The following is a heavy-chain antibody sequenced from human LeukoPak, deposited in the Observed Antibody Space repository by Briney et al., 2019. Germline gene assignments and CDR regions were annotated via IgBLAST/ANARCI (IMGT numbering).Heavy chain of an antibody. CDR2: INHSGST. CDR3: ARSGGEWLRPSSFDY. J-gene: IGHJ4*02. V-gene: IGHV4-34*01. D-gene: IGHD5-12*01. Sequence: SETLSLTCAVYGGSFSGYYWSWIRQPPGKGLEWIGEINHSGSTNYNPSLKSRVTISVDTSKNQFSLKLSSVTAADTAVYYCARSGGEWLRPSSFDYWGQGTLVTVSS. CDR1: GGSFSGYY.